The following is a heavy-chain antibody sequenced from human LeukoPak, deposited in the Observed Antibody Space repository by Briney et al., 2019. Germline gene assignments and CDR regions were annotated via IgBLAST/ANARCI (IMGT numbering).Heavy chain of an antibody. V-gene: IGHV3-30*18. Sequence: PGGSLRLSCAASGFTFSSYGMHWVRQAPGKGLEWVAVILYDGSNKYYADSVKGRFTISRDNSKNTLYLQMNSLRAEDTAVYYCAKDRIGMKARAPQFDYWGQGTLVTVSS. CDR1: GFTFSSYG. CDR3: AKDRIGMKARAPQFDY. CDR2: ILYDGSNK. D-gene: IGHD1-14*01. J-gene: IGHJ4*02.